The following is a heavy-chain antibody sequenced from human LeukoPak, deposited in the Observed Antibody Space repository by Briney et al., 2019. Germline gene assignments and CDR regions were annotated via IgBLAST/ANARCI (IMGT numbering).Heavy chain of an antibody. D-gene: IGHD6-19*01. J-gene: IGHJ4*02. CDR3: AKGGYSSGWYFDY. V-gene: IGHV3-30*18. Sequence: GGSLRLSCAASGFTFSSYGMHWVRHAPGKGLEWVAVISYDGSNKYYADSVKGRFTISRDNSKNTLYLQMNSLRAEDTAVYYCAKGGYSSGWYFDYWGQGTLVTVSS. CDR1: GFTFSSYG. CDR2: ISYDGSNK.